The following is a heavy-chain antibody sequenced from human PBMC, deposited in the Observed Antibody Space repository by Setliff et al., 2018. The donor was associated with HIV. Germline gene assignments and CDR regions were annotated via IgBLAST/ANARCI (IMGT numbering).Heavy chain of an antibody. CDR1: GDSITSGHFY. D-gene: IGHD6-19*01. Sequence: SETLSLTCTVSGDSITSGHFYWGWVRQAPGKGLEWIGNILDGRVTFFNPSLRGRVTISVDASKNQVSLNLRSVTAADSAVYHCARPHSGRGGGAYFDPWGQGILVTVSS. J-gene: IGHJ5*02. CDR2: ILDGRVT. CDR3: ARPHSGRGGGAYFDP. V-gene: IGHV4-39*01.